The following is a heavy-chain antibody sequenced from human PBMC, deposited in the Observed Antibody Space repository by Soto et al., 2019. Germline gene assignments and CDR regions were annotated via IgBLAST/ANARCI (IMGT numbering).Heavy chain of an antibody. CDR1: GGSISSGGYY. V-gene: IGHV4-31*03. Sequence: SETLSLTCTVSGGSISSGGYYWSWIRQHPGKGLEWIGYIYYSGSTYYNPSLKSRVTISVDTSKNQFSLKLSSVTAADTAVYYCARVVLTDYGPGSYYNDYYYYGMDVWGQGTTVTVSS. D-gene: IGHD3-10*01. J-gene: IGHJ6*02. CDR2: IYYSGST. CDR3: ARVVLTDYGPGSYYNDYYYYGMDV.